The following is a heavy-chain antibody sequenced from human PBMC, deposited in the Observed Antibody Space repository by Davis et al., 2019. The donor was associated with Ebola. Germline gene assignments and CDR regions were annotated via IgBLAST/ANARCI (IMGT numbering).Heavy chain of an antibody. J-gene: IGHJ4*02. V-gene: IGHV3-7*01. CDR1: GFTFSSYW. CDR3: ARVRYYYGSGSTYFDY. D-gene: IGHD3-10*01. CDR2: IKQDGSEK. Sequence: GGSLRLSCAASGFTFSSYWMSWVRQAPGKGLEWVANIKQDGSEKYYVDSVKGRFTISRDNAKNTLYLQMNSLRAEDTAVYYCARVRYYYGSGSTYFDYWGQGTLVTVSS.